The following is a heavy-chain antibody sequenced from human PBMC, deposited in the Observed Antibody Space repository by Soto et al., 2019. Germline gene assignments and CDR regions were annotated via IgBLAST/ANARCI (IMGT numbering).Heavy chain of an antibody. Sequence: SETLSLTCTVPGGSISSYYWSWIRQPAGKGLEWIGRIYTSGSTNYNPSLKSRVTMSVDTSKNQFSLKLSSVTAADTAVYYCARDYWYYDFWSGYYSNYYYGMDVWGQGTTVTVS. CDR1: GGSISSYY. J-gene: IGHJ6*02. V-gene: IGHV4-4*07. D-gene: IGHD3-3*01. CDR2: IYTSGST. CDR3: ARDYWYYDFWSGYYSNYYYGMDV.